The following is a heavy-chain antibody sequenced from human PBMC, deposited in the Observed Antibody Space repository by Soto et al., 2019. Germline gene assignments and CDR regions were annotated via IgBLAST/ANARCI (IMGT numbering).Heavy chain of an antibody. Sequence: QVQLQESGPGLVKPSQTLSLTCTVSGGSISSGGYYWSWIRQHPGKGLEWIGYIYYSGSTYYNPSLMSRVTISVDTSQTQFALKLSSVTAADTAVYYCARVGGINWFDPWGQGTLVTVSS. CDR3: ARVGGINWFDP. J-gene: IGHJ5*02. D-gene: IGHD1-20*01. CDR2: IYYSGST. V-gene: IGHV4-31*03. CDR1: GGSISSGGYY.